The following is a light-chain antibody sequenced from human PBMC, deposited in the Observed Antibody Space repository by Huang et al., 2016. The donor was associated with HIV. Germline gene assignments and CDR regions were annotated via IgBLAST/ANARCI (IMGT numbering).Light chain of an antibody. J-gene: IGKJ2*01. V-gene: IGKV3-20*01. Sequence: IVLTQSPGPLSLSPGDRVTLFCSAGQGVTKTSQSLSSNSLAWYQQRPGQTPRLRIYGTSTRAAGVSDRFIGRGSGSDFTLTITRLEPEDFAVYYCQLSVGSPPMYTFGQGTKLEIK. CDR2: GTS. CDR1: QGVTKTSQSLSSNS. CDR3: QLSVGSPPMYT.